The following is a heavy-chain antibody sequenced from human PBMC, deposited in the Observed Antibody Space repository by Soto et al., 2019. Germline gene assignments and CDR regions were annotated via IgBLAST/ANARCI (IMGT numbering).Heavy chain of an antibody. CDR3: AKDCSGGSCYTDY. CDR2: IYHSGST. D-gene: IGHD2-15*01. Sequence: SETLSLTCAVSGGSISSSNWWSWVRQPPGKGLEWIGEIYHSGSTNYNPSLKSRVTISVDKSKNQFSLKLSSVTAADTAVYYCAKDCSGGSCYTDYWGQGTLVTSPQ. V-gene: IGHV4-4*02. J-gene: IGHJ4*02. CDR1: GGSISSSNW.